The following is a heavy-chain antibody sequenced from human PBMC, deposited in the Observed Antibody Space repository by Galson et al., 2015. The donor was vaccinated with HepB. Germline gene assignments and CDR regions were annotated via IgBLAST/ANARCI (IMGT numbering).Heavy chain of an antibody. CDR1: GFIFNDYG. J-gene: IGHJ3*02. D-gene: IGHD3-16*01. V-gene: IGHV3-20*04. CDR3: AIKNYGDSYDM. CDR2: IFYNGGGT. Sequence: SLRLSCAASGFIFNDYGMTWVRQAPGKGLQWVSGIFYNGGGTHYVDSVKVRFTISRDNAKKSRYLQMNNLRVDDTALYFCAIKNYGDSYDMWCQGTMVTVS.